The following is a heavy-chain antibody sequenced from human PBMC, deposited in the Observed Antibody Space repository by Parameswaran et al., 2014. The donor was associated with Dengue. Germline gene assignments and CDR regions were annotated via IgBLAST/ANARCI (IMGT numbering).Heavy chain of an antibody. J-gene: IGHJ6*02. V-gene: IGHV4-31*02. CDR3: ARDRGGYGYYYYGMDV. CDR2: IYYSGST. Sequence: WIRQPPGKGLEWIGYIYYSGSTYYNPSLKSRVTISVDTSKNQFSLKLSSVTAADTAVYYCARDRGGYGYYYYGMDVWGQGTTVTVSS. D-gene: IGHD5-12*01.